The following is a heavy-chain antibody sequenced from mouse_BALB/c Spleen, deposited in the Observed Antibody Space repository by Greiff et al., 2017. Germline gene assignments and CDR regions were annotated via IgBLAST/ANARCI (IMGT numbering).Heavy chain of an antibody. CDR1: GFTFSSYA. D-gene: IGHD2-12*01. V-gene: IGHV5-9-4*01. CDR2: ISSGGSYT. CDR3: ARLTTRSMDY. J-gene: IGHJ4*01. Sequence: EVKLMESGGGLVKPGGSLKLSCAASGFTFSSYAMSWVRQSPEKRLEWVAEISSGGSYTYYPDTVTGRFTISRDNAKNTLYLEMSSLRSEDTAMYYCARLTTRSMDYWGQGTSVTVSS.